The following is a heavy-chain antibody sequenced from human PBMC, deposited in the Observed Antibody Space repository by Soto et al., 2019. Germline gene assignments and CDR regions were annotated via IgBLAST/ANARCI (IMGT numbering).Heavy chain of an antibody. CDR3: AKDSSSWSYNWFDP. D-gene: IGHD6-13*01. CDR1: GFTLKSYA. J-gene: IGHJ5*02. V-gene: IGHV3-23*01. CDR2: ISGSAGST. Sequence: QHGGSMRIGCAASGFTLKSYAMSGVRQAPGKGLDWVSTISGSAGSTYYADSVKGRFTISRDNSKNTLYLQMNSLRAEDTAVYYCAKDSSSWSYNWFDPWGQGTLVTVSS.